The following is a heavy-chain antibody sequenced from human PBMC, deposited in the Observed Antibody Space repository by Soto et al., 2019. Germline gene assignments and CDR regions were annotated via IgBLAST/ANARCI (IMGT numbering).Heavy chain of an antibody. Sequence: SETLSLTCTVSGGSISSYYWSWIRQPPGKGLEWIGYIYYSGSTNYNPSLKSRVTISVDTSKNQFSLKLSSVTAADTAVYYCARGKTYYYDSSGYNFDYWGQGTLVTVSS. CDR3: ARGKTYYYDSSGYNFDY. CDR1: GGSISSYY. J-gene: IGHJ4*02. CDR2: IYYSGST. D-gene: IGHD3-22*01. V-gene: IGHV4-59*01.